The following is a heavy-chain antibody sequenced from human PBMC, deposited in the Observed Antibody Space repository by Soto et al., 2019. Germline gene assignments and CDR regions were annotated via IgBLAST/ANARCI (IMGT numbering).Heavy chain of an antibody. V-gene: IGHV4-4*02. CDR2: IYHSGST. CDR1: GGSISSGNW. D-gene: IGHD2-21*01. CDR3: SGRGMTSINWFDT. Sequence: QVQLQESGPGLVKPSGTLSLTCAVSGGSISSGNWWSWVRQPPGKGLEWIGEIYHSGSTNYNPSLKRRGTISIDNSTNQFSLKLSSVTAADTAVYYCSGRGMTSINWFDTWGQGTLVTVSS. J-gene: IGHJ5*02.